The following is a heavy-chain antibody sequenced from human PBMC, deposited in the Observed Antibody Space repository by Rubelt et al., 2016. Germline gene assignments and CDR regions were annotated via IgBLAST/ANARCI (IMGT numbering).Heavy chain of an antibody. Sequence: QVQLQQWGAGLLKPSETLSLTCAVYGGSFSGYYWSWIRQPPGKGLEWIGEINHSGSTNYNPSLKIRVTISVYSSKNQFARKRSSVTAADTAVYYWARHVGYRKNYYYYMDVWGKGTTVTVSS. J-gene: IGHJ6*03. CDR3: ARHVGYRKNYYYYMDV. CDR2: INHSGST. V-gene: IGHV4-34*01. CDR1: GGSFSGYY. D-gene: IGHD3-16*02.